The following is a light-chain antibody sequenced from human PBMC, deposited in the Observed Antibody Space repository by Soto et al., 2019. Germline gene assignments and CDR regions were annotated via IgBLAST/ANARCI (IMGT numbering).Light chain of an antibody. CDR2: AAS. J-gene: IGKJ5*01. CDR1: QAIRND. Sequence: DIQMTQSPSSLSASVGDRVTITCRASQAIRNDLAWYQQKPGKAPNLLIYAASSLQSGVPSRFSGSGSGTNYSLTISSLQPEDFATYYCQQANSFPLSFGQGTRLEIK. CDR3: QQANSFPLS. V-gene: IGKV1-17*01.